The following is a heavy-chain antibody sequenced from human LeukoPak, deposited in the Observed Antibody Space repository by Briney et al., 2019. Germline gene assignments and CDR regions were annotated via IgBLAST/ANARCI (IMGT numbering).Heavy chain of an antibody. CDR1: GFTFSINV. Sequence: GGSLRLSCAASGFTFSINVMIWVRQAPGKGLEWVSSIPASGDSTYYADSVKGRFTISRDNSKNSLYLQMNSLRAEDTAVYYCAKESSGGWYFDYWGRGTLVTVSS. CDR2: IPASGDST. D-gene: IGHD6-19*01. V-gene: IGHV3-23*01. J-gene: IGHJ4*02. CDR3: AKESSGGWYFDY.